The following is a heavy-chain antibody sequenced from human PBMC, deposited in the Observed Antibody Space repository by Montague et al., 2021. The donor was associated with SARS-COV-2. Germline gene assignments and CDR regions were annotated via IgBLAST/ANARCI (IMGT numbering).Heavy chain of an antibody. D-gene: IGHD5-24*01. CDR3: AREVRWNWFDP. CDR1: GGSISSSY. J-gene: IGHJ5*02. CDR2: IYYRGST. V-gene: IGHV4-59*13. Sequence: SETLSLTCTVSGGSISSSYWSWIRQPPGKGLEWIGYIYYRGSTNYNPSLKTRVTISVDPSKNQFSLKLSSVTAADTAVYYCAREVRWNWFDPWGQGTLVTVSS.